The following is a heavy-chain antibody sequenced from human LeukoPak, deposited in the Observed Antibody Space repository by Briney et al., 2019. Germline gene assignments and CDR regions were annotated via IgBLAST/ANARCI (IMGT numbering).Heavy chain of an antibody. CDR3: ARGHWGLDY. V-gene: IGHV3-11*04. D-gene: IGHD7-27*01. CDR2: IYNGGDTI. Sequence: GGFLRLSCATSGFTFSDHYMAWIRQAPGKGLETVSYIYNGGDTIYYADSVRGRFTISRDNAESSLYLQMNSLRAEDTAVYYCARGHWGLDYWGRGTLVSVSS. J-gene: IGHJ4*02. CDR1: GFTFSDHY.